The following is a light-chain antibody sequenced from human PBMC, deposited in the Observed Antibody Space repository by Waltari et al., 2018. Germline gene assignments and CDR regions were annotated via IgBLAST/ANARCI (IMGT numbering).Light chain of an antibody. Sequence: VLTQSPGTLSLSPGEGATLSCRTSQSVSSNFLAWYQQKPGQAPRLLIYGTYSRATGIPDRFSGSGSGTDFTITISRLEPEDFAVYYCLQLSTSAPLYTFGQGTRVDI. CDR3: LQLSTSAPLYT. J-gene: IGKJ2*01. CDR1: QSVSSNF. V-gene: IGKV3-20*01. CDR2: GTY.